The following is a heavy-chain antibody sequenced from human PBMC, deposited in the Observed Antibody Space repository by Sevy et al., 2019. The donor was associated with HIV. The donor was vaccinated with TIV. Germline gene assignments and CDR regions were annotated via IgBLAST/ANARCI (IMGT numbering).Heavy chain of an antibody. Sequence: ASVKVSCSTSGYTFSVHYIYWVRQAAGQGLEWMGWINPNTGDTNFSPKFQGRVTMTRESSINAAYMELSRLTSADTAVYFCARLRYSDPSGQYYGGGADYFDYWGQGTLVTVSS. J-gene: IGHJ4*02. V-gene: IGHV1-2*02. CDR3: ARLRYSDPSGQYYGGGADYFDY. D-gene: IGHD3-22*01. CDR1: GYTFSVHY. CDR2: INPNTGDT.